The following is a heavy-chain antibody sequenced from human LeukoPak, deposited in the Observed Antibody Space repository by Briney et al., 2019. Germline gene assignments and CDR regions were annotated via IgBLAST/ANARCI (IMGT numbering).Heavy chain of an antibody. V-gene: IGHV3-48*01. CDR3: ARKTIGGFDY. CDR1: GFTFSSYS. Sequence: GGSLRLSCAASGFTFSSYSMNWVRQAPGKGLEWVSYISSSSSTIYYADSVKGRFTISRDNAKNSLYLQMNSLRAEDTAVYYCARKTIGGFDYWGQGTLVTVSS. CDR2: ISSSSSTI. J-gene: IGHJ4*02. D-gene: IGHD3-10*01.